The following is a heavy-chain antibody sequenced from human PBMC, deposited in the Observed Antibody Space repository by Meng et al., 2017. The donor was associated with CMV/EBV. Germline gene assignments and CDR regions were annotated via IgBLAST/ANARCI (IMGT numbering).Heavy chain of an antibody. CDR3: ARGYCSSTSCAHDY. Sequence: GESLKISCAASGFTFTTYSMNWVRQAPGKGLKWVSFISSSSSTIYYADSVKGRFTISRDNAKNSLYLQMNSLRAEDTAVYYCARGYCSSTSCAHDYWGQGTLVTVSS. J-gene: IGHJ4*02. CDR1: GFTFTTYS. D-gene: IGHD2-2*01. CDR2: ISSSSSTI. V-gene: IGHV3-48*04.